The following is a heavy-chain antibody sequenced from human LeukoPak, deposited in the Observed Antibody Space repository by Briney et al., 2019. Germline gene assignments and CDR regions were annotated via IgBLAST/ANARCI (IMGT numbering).Heavy chain of an antibody. D-gene: IGHD6-6*01. J-gene: IGHJ4*02. CDR2: MNPNNGNT. V-gene: IGHV1-8*01. CDR3: ARGYSSSHIPYDY. Sequence: ASVKASCKASGLTFTSYDINWVRQTTGQGLEWMGWMNPNNGNTGYAQKFQGRVTMTTDTSTSTAYMELRSLRSDDTAVYYCARGYSSSHIPYDYWGQGTSVTVSS. CDR1: GLTFTSYD.